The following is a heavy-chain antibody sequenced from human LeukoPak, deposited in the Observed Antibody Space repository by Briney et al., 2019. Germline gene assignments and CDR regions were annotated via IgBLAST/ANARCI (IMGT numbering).Heavy chain of an antibody. CDR2: ISSSSSYI. CDR3: AREPDTAMVREPFDY. V-gene: IGHV3-21*01. J-gene: IGHJ4*02. CDR1: GFTFSSYS. Sequence: GGSLRLSCAASGFTFSSYSMNWVRQAPGKGLQCVSSISSSSSYIYYADSVKGRFTISRDNAKNSLYLQMNSLRAEDTAVYYCAREPDTAMVREPFDYWGQGTLVTVSS. D-gene: IGHD5-18*01.